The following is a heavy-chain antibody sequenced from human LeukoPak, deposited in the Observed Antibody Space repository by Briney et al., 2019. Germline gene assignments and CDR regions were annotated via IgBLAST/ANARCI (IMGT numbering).Heavy chain of an antibody. V-gene: IGHV4-34*01. CDR3: ARRSGSYHDY. CDR2: IYYSGST. CDR1: GGSFSGYY. Sequence: SETLSLTCAVYGGSFSGYYWSWIRQPPGKGLEWIGSIYYSGSTYYNPSLKSRVTISVDTSKNQFSLKLSSVTAADTAVYYCARRSGSYHDYWGQGTLVTVSS. D-gene: IGHD1-26*01. J-gene: IGHJ4*02.